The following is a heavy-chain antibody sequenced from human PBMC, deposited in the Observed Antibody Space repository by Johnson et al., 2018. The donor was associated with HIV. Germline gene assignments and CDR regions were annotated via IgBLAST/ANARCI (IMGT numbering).Heavy chain of an antibody. CDR2: ISYDGSNK. V-gene: IGHV3-30-3*01. Sequence: QVQLVESGGGVVQPGRSLRLSCAASGFTFSNYAMHWVRQAPGKGLEWVAVISYDGSNKYYADSVKGRVTISRDNSKNTLYLQMNSLRAEDTAIYYCAATMVRGVIQSRAFDIWGQGTMVTVSS. CDR1: GFTFSNYA. D-gene: IGHD3-10*01. CDR3: AATMVRGVIQSRAFDI. J-gene: IGHJ3*02.